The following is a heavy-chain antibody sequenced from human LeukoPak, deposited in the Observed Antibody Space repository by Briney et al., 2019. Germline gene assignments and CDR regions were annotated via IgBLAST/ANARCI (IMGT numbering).Heavy chain of an antibody. CDR3: AKQYCYGSGSYDWAFDI. J-gene: IGHJ3*02. D-gene: IGHD3-10*01. V-gene: IGHV3-23*01. CDR2: ISGSGGST. Sequence: GGSLRLSCAASGFTFSSYAMSWVRQAPGKGLEWVSAISGSGGSTYYADSVKGRFTISRDNSKKTLNLQMNSLRAEDTAVYYCAKQYCYGSGSYDWAFDIWGQGTMVTVSS. CDR1: GFTFSSYA.